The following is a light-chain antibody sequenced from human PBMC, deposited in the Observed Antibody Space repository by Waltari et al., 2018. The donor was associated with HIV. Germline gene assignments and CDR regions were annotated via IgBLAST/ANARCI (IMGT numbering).Light chain of an antibody. Sequence: QPVLTQPPSVSGALGQRITISCTGSSSNIGARFDVHWYQPLPGKAPKVLIYGNSNRPSGVPARFCVSKSGTSASPSITGLQADDEGDYYCQSYDSSLRGHVFGSGTRVTVL. CDR2: GNS. V-gene: IGLV1-40*01. CDR1: SSNIGARFD. CDR3: QSYDSSLRGHV. J-gene: IGLJ1*01.